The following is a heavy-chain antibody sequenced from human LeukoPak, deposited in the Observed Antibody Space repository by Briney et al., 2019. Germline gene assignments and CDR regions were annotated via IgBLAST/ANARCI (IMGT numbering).Heavy chain of an antibody. D-gene: IGHD3-10*01. V-gene: IGHV1-46*01. CDR2: INPSGGST. CDR1: GYTFTSYY. CDR3: ATYYYGSGSYALSDP. J-gene: IGHJ5*02. Sequence: GASVKVSCKASGYTFTSYYMHWVRQAPGQGLEWMGIINPSGGSTSYAQKFQGRVTMTRNTSISTAYMELSSLRSEDTAVYYCATYYYGSGSYALSDPWGQGTLVTVSS.